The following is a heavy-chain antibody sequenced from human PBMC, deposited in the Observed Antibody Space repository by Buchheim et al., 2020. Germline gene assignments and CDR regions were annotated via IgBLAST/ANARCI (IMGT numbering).Heavy chain of an antibody. CDR1: GFTFSSYG. Sequence: QVQLVESGGGVVQPGRSLRLSCAASGFTFSSYGMHWVRQAPGKGLEWVAVIWYDGSNKYYADSVKGRFTISRDNSKNTLYLQMNSLRAEDMAVYYCARDSAGVAVAGFDYWGQGTL. D-gene: IGHD6-19*01. CDR3: ARDSAGVAVAGFDY. V-gene: IGHV3-33*01. CDR2: IWYDGSNK. J-gene: IGHJ4*02.